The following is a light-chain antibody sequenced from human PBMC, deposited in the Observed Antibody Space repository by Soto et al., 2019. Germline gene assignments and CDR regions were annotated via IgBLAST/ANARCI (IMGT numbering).Light chain of an antibody. J-gene: IGLJ1*01. Sequence: QSVLTQSPSASASLGASVKLTCTLSSGHSSYAIAWHQQQPEKGPRYFMKLSSDGSHSKGDGIPDRFSGSSSGAERYLTISSLQSEDEADYYCQTWGTGIQVFGTGTKLTVL. CDR1: SGHSSYA. CDR2: LSSDGSH. V-gene: IGLV4-69*01. CDR3: QTWGTGIQV.